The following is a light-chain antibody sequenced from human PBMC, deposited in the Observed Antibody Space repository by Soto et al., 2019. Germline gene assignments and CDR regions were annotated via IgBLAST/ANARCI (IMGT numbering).Light chain of an antibody. CDR2: DVS. Sequence: QSALTQPRSVSGSPGQSVTISCTGTSSDFGGYNYVSWYQQHPGKAPKLMIYDVSKRPSGVPDRFSGSKSGNTASLTISGLRAEDEADYYCCSYAGSYTSFVFGTGTKVTVL. V-gene: IGLV2-11*01. CDR1: SSDFGGYNY. CDR3: CSYAGSYTSFV. J-gene: IGLJ1*01.